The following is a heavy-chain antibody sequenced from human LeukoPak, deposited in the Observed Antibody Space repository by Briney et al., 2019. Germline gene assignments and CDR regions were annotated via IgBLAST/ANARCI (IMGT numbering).Heavy chain of an antibody. CDR3: ARSGYYDSSGVDC. Sequence: SETLSLTCTVSGGSISSYYWSWIRQPPGKGLEWIGYIYYSGSTNFNPSLKSRVTISVDTSKNQFSLKLSSVTAADTAVYYCARSGYYDSSGVDCWGQGTLVTVSS. J-gene: IGHJ4*02. V-gene: IGHV4-59*08. CDR2: IYYSGST. CDR1: GGSISSYY. D-gene: IGHD3-22*01.